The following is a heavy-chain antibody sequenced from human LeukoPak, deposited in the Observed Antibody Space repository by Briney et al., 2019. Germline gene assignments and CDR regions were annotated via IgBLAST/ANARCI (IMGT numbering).Heavy chain of an antibody. CDR3: ARDLEVPVSVNWGATTAGLDY. J-gene: IGHJ4*02. Sequence: SVKVSCKASGGTFSSYAISWVRQAPGQGLEWMGGIIPILGIANYAQKFQGRVTITADKSTSTAYMELSSLRSEDTAVYYCARDLEVPVSVNWGATTAGLDYWGQGTLVTVSS. CDR1: GGTFSSYA. D-gene: IGHD1-26*01. CDR2: IIPILGIA. V-gene: IGHV1-69*04.